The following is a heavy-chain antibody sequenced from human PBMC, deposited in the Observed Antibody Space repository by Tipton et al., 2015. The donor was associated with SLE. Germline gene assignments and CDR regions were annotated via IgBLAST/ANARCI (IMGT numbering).Heavy chain of an antibody. Sequence: TLSLTCIVSVVSISSYYWGWIRQPPGKGLEWIGSIYHSGSTYYNPSLKSRVTISVDTSKNQFSLKLSSVTAADTAVYYCARGWRSSGWAPHIWGQGTMVTVSS. D-gene: IGHD6-19*01. CDR1: VVSISSYY. CDR3: ARGWRSSGWAPHI. V-gene: IGHV4-38-2*02. CDR2: IYHSGST. J-gene: IGHJ3*02.